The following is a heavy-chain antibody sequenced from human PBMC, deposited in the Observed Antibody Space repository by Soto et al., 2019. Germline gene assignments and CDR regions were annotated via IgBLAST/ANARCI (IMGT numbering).Heavy chain of an antibody. J-gene: IGHJ3*02. CDR2: IYYSGST. V-gene: IGHV4-30-4*01. CDR1: GGSISSGDNY. CDR3: TTYSSIRAFDI. D-gene: IGHD5-18*01. Sequence: QVQLQESGPGLVKPSQTLSLTCTVHGGSISSGDNYWSWIRQPPGKGLEGIGYIYYSGSTYYNPSLKSRVTISVDTSKDQLSLKLSSVTAADTVVYYCTTYSSIRAFDIWGQGTMGTVSS.